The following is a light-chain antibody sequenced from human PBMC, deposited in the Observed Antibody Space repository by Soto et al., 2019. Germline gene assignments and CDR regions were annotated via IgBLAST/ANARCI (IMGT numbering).Light chain of an antibody. J-gene: IGKJ1*01. Sequence: DIQMAQSPCSLSASVGYRFTITCRASQGIRDDLAWYQQKPGRAPKRLIYAASTLQSGVPSRFSGSGSGTEFTLTISSLNPEDIATYYCLQHGSYPRTFGQGTKVDIK. CDR2: AAS. V-gene: IGKV1-17*01. CDR1: QGIRDD. CDR3: LQHGSYPRT.